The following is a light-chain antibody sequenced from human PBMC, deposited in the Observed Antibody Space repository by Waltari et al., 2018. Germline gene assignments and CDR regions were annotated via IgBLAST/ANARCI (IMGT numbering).Light chain of an antibody. CDR3: QQRSNWPGT. Sequence: EIVLTQSPATLSLSPGERATLSCRASQSVSSYLAWYQQKPGQAPRLLIYDASNRATGIQARFSGSGSGTDFTLTISSLEPEDFAVYYCQQRSNWPGTFGQGTKVEIK. CDR1: QSVSSY. J-gene: IGKJ1*01. V-gene: IGKV3-11*01. CDR2: DAS.